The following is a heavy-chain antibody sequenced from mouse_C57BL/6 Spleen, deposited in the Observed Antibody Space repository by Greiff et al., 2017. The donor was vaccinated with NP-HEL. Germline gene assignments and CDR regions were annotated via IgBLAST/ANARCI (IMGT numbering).Heavy chain of an antibody. V-gene: IGHV1-9*01. CDR1: GYTFTGYW. D-gene: IGHD1-1*01. Sequence: VKLMESGAELMKPGASVKLSCKATGYTFTGYWIEWVKQRPGHGLEWIGEILPGSGSTNYNEKFKGKATYTADTSSNTAYMQLSSLTTEDSAIYYCARWGLLLRYLYAMDYWGQGTSVTVSS. CDR3: ARWGLLLRYLYAMDY. CDR2: ILPGSGST. J-gene: IGHJ4*01.